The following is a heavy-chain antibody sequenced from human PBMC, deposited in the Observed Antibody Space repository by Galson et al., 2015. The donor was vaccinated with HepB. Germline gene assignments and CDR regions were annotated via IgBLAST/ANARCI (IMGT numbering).Heavy chain of an antibody. CDR3: ASLSRRELDY. J-gene: IGHJ4*02. V-gene: IGHV3-21*01. Sequence: SLRLSCAASGFTFSSYTMNWVRQVPGKGLEWVSSISSSSSYIYYADSVKGRFTISRDNAKNSLYLQMNSLRAEDTAVYYCASLSRRELDYWGQGTLVTVSS. CDR1: GFTFSSYT. D-gene: IGHD1-7*01. CDR2: ISSSSSYI.